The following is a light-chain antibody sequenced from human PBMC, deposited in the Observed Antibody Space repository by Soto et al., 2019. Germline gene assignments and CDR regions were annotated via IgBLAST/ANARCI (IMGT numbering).Light chain of an antibody. CDR3: QQYKNWLTWT. J-gene: IGKJ1*01. CDR2: DAS. V-gene: IGKV3-15*01. CDR1: QRISRN. Sequence: EIVMTQSPATLSVSPGESATLSCRASQRISRNLAWYQQKPGQAPRLLIYDASTRATAIPARFSSSGSETEFTLTISSLQSEDSAVYYCQQYKNWLTWTFGQGTKVDIK.